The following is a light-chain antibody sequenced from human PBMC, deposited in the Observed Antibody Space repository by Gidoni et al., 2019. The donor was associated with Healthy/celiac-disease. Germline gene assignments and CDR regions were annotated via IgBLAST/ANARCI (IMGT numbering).Light chain of an antibody. CDR2: AAS. V-gene: IGKV1-NL1*01. Sequence: SASVGDRVTITCRASQRISNSLAWYQQKPGKAPKLLLYAASRLESGVPYRFSGSGSGTDYTLTISRLQPEDFATYYCQQYYSTPVTFGQGTKVEIK. CDR1: QRISNS. CDR3: QQYYSTPVT. J-gene: IGKJ1*01.